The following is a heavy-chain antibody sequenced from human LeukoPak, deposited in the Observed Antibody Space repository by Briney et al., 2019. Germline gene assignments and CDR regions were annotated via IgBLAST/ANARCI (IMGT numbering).Heavy chain of an antibody. CDR3: ARDAGARAFDI. J-gene: IGHJ3*02. D-gene: IGHD2-8*02. CDR1: GFTFSSYA. CDR2: ISSSSNTI. V-gene: IGHV3-48*01. Sequence: GGSLRLSCAASGFTFSSYAMSWVRQAPGKGLEWISYISSSSNTIYYADSVKGRFTISRDNAKNSLYLQMNSLRAEDTAVYYCARDAGARAFDIWGQGTMVTVSS.